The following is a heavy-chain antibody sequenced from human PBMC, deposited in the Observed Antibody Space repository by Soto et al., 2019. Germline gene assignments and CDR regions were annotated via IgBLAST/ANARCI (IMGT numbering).Heavy chain of an antibody. CDR1: GGSFSGYY. D-gene: IGHD3-9*01. J-gene: IGHJ6*02. CDR3: ARLSSPKVRYFDWLLLPSWYYYGMDV. CDR2: INHSGST. V-gene: IGHV4-34*01. Sequence: SETLSLTCAVYGGSFSGYYWSWIRQPPGKGLEWIGEINHSGSTNYNPSLKSRVTISVDTSKNQFSLKPSSVTAADTAVYYCARLSSPKVRYFDWLLLPSWYYYGMDVWGQGTTVTVSS.